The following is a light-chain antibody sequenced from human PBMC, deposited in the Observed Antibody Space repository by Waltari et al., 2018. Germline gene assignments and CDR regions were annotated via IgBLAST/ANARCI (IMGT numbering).Light chain of an antibody. CDR1: QSVNTK. Sequence: EIVLTQSPATLSLSPGQGATLSCRASQSVNTKLAWYQQKPGQEPRLLINDASNSATGIPGRFSIRGSGTDFTLTISSLGPEDFAVYYCQQRSNWPPMYTFGQGTKLEIK. CDR2: DAS. V-gene: IGKV3-11*01. CDR3: QQRSNWPPMYT. J-gene: IGKJ2*01.